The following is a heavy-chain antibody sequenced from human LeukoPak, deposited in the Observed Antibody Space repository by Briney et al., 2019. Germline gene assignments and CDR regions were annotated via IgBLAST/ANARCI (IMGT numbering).Heavy chain of an antibody. J-gene: IGHJ4*02. V-gene: IGHV4-31*03. CDR3: AREGGPYRPLDY. CDR1: GGSISSGGYY. Sequence: PSETLSLTCTVSGGSISSGGYYWSWIRQPPGKGLEWIGYIYYSGSAYYNPSLKSRVNISADTSKNQFSLRLSSVTAADTAVYYCAREGGPYRPLDYSGQGTLVTVAS. CDR2: IYYSGSA.